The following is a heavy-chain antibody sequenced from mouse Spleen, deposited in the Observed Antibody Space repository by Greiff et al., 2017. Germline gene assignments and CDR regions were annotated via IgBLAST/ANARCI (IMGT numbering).Heavy chain of an antibody. Sequence: EVQLQESGAELVRPGASVKLSCTASGFNIKDDYMHWVKQRPEQGLEWIGWIDPENGDTEYASKFQGKATITADTSSNTAYLQLSSLTSEDTAVYYCTTEGSSGFAYWGQGTLVTVSA. CDR1: GFNIKDDY. CDR2: IDPENGDT. J-gene: IGHJ3*01. CDR3: TTEGSSGFAY. V-gene: IGHV14-4*01. D-gene: IGHD3-1*01.